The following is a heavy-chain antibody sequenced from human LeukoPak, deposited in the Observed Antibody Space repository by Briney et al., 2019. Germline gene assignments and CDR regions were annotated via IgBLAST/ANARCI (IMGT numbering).Heavy chain of an antibody. D-gene: IGHD6-6*01. V-gene: IGHV3-23*01. Sequence: TGGSLRLSCAASGFTFSIYAMSWVRQAPGKGLEWVSAISGSGGSTYYADSVKGRFTISRDNSKNTLYLQMNSLRAEDTAVYYCAKDFESYISSSSLNRWGQGTLVTVSS. CDR2: ISGSGGST. CDR1: GFTFSIYA. J-gene: IGHJ4*02. CDR3: AKDFESYISSSSLNR.